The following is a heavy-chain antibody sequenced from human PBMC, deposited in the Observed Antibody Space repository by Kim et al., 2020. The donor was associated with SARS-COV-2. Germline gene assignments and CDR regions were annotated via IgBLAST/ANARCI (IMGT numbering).Heavy chain of an antibody. CDR3: ARDQDFEKNFGGYYGMDV. CDR2: ISYDGSNK. CDR1: GFTFSSYA. D-gene: IGHD3-16*01. J-gene: IGHJ6*02. V-gene: IGHV3-30*04. Sequence: GGSLRLSCAASGFTFSSYAMHWVRQAPGKGLEWVAVISYDGSNKYYVDSVKGRFTISRDNSKNTLYLQMNSLRAEDTAVYYCARDQDFEKNFGGYYGMDVWGQGTTVTVSS.